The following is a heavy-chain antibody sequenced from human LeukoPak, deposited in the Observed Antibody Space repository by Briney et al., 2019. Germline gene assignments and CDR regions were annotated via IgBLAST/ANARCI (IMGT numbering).Heavy chain of an antibody. J-gene: IGHJ6*02. CDR2: SNPNSGGT. CDR1: GYTFTGYY. CDR3: AREGWVNTRYYYGMDV. Sequence: ASVKVSCKASGYTFTGYYMHWVRQAPGQGLEWMGWSNPNSGGTNYAQKFQGRVTMTRDTSISTVYMEMSRMRSDDTAVYYCAREGWVNTRYYYGMDVWGQGTKVTVS. D-gene: IGHD3-22*01. V-gene: IGHV1-2*02.